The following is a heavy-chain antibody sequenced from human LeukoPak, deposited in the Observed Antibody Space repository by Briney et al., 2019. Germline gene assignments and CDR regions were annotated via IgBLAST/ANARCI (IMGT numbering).Heavy chain of an antibody. Sequence: SGGSLRLSCAASGFTFSSYGMHWVRQAPGKGLEWVAFIRYDGSNKYYADSVKGRFTISRDNSKNTLYLQMNSLRAEDTAVYYCAKDGLAYYYDSSGYYSGWGQGTLVTVSS. CDR3: AKDGLAYYYDSSGYYSG. V-gene: IGHV3-30*02. D-gene: IGHD3-22*01. CDR1: GFTFSSYG. J-gene: IGHJ4*02. CDR2: IRYDGSNK.